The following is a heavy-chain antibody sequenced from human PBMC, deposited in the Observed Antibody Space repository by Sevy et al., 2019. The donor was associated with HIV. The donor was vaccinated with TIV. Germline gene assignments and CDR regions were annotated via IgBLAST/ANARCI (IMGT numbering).Heavy chain of an antibody. CDR1: GYSFTSYW. Sequence: GESLKISCKGSGYSFTSYWIGWVRQMPGKGLEWMGIIYPGDSDTRYSPSFQGQVTISADKSISTAYLQWSSLKASDTAMYYCARHAEHYYDSSGYSDAFDIWGQGTMVTVSS. V-gene: IGHV5-51*01. CDR3: ARHAEHYYDSSGYSDAFDI. J-gene: IGHJ3*02. CDR2: IYPGDSDT. D-gene: IGHD3-22*01.